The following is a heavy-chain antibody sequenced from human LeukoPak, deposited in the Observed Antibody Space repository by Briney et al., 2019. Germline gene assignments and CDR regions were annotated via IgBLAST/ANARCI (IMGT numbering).Heavy chain of an antibody. CDR3: ARTGLYDFWSGYYTTENYYYYGMDV. CDR2: ISSSSSYI. V-gene: IGHV3-21*01. Sequence: GGSLRLSCAASGFTFSSYSMSWVRQAPGKGLEWVSSISSSSSYIYYADSVKGRFTISRDNAKNSLYLQMNSLRAEDTAVYYCARTGLYDFWSGYYTTENYYYYGMDVWGQGTTVTVSS. J-gene: IGHJ6*02. D-gene: IGHD3-3*01. CDR1: GFTFSSYS.